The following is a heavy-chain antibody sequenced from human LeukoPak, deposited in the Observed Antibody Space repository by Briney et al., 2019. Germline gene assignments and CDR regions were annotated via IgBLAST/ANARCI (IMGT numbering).Heavy chain of an antibody. CDR3: ARRQQLADGGHAFDI. Sequence: MTSETLSPTCSVSGASIRDYYWGWIRQPPGKGLECIGHIFYSRVTNYNPSLKSRVTISLDTSKSQVSLKLTSLTAADTALYYCARRQQLADGGHAFDIWGQGTMVTVSS. CDR1: GASIRDYY. CDR2: IFYSRVT. V-gene: IGHV4-59*01. D-gene: IGHD6-13*01. J-gene: IGHJ3*02.